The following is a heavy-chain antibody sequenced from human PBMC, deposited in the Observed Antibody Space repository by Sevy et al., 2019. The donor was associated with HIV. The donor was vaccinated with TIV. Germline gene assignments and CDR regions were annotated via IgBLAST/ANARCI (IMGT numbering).Heavy chain of an antibody. D-gene: IGHD3-3*01. CDR2: INHSGNT. V-gene: IGHV4-34*01. J-gene: IGHJ5*02. CDR1: GGSFSGYY. CDR3: ARGPAARDFWSGYSHRWFDP. Sequence: SETLSLTCAFFGGSFSGYYWSFIRQPPGKGLEWIGEINHSGNTNYNPSLKSRITISVDTSKNQLSLTLRYVTAADTAVYYCARGPAARDFWSGYSHRWFDPWGQGTLVTVSS.